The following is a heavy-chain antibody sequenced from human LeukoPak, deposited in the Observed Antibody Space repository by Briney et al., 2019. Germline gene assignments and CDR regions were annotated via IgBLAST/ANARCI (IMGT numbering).Heavy chain of an antibody. D-gene: IGHD3-10*01. CDR1: GFTFSSYE. CDR2: ISSSGSTI. Sequence: GGSLRLSCAASGFTFSSYEMNWVRQAPGKGLEWVSYISSSGSTIYYADSVKGRFTISRDNAKNSLYLQMNSLRAEDMALYYCAKSNSPMVRGPYYFDYWDQGTLVTVSS. V-gene: IGHV3-48*03. J-gene: IGHJ4*02. CDR3: AKSNSPMVRGPYYFDY.